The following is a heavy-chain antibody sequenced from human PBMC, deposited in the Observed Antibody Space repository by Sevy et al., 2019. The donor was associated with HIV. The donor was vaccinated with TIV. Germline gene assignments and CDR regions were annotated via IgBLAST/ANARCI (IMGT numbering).Heavy chain of an antibody. D-gene: IGHD2-8*01. CDR2: MSPYNGNK. V-gene: IGHV1-18*01. Sequence: ASVKVSCKASGCTFTTYNIVWVRQAPGQGLEWLAWMSPYNGNKNYAQRVQGRVTMTTETFTDTAFLELRSLEFDDTATYYCARGSTSWYDYWGQGTLVTVSS. J-gene: IGHJ4*02. CDR3: ARGSTSWYDY. CDR1: GCTFTTYN.